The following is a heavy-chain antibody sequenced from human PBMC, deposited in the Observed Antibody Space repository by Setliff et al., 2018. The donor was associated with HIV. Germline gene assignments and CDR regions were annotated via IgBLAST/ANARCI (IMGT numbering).Heavy chain of an antibody. Sequence: PGGSLRLSCAASGFIFANYDMHWVRQVTGKGLEWVSGFVTAGDTYYADSVKGRFIISRDNARRPLFLQMNSLRAEDSAVYYCARGLKSGYFWSFDSWGQGTLVTVSS. CDR2: FVTAGDT. V-gene: IGHV3-13*01. CDR1: GFIFANYD. CDR3: ARGLKSGYFWSFDS. J-gene: IGHJ4*02. D-gene: IGHD5-12*01.